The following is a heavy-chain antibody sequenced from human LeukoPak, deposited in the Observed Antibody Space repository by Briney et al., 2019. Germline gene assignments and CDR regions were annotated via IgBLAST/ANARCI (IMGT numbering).Heavy chain of an antibody. V-gene: IGHV1-18*01. Sequence: ASVKVSCKASGYTFTSYGISWVRQASGQGLEWMGWISAYNGNTNYAQKLQGRVTMTTDTSTSTAYMELRSLRSDDTAVYYCARDWEVAIHRPIDYWGQGTLVTVSS. CDR1: GYTFTSYG. D-gene: IGHD5-12*01. CDR2: ISAYNGNT. J-gene: IGHJ4*02. CDR3: ARDWEVAIHRPIDY.